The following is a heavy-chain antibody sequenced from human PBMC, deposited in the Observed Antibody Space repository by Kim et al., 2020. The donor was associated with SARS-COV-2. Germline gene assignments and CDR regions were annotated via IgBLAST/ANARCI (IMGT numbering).Heavy chain of an antibody. J-gene: IGHJ5*02. V-gene: IGHV4-39*01. Sequence: SETLSLTCTVSGGSISSSSYYWGWIRQPPGKGLEWIGSIYYSGSTYYNPSLKSRVTISVDTSKNQFSLKLSSVTAADTAVYYCARHENYDSSGYYNGPYNWFDPWGQGTLVTVSS. CDR2: IYYSGST. CDR1: GGSISSSSYY. D-gene: IGHD3-22*01. CDR3: ARHENYDSSGYYNGPYNWFDP.